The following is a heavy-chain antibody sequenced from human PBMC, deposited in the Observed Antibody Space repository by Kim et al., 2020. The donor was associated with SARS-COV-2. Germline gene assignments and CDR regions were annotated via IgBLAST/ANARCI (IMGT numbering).Heavy chain of an antibody. J-gene: IGHJ4*02. CDR1: GFTFGDYA. D-gene: IGHD6-13*01. CDR2: IRSKAYGGTT. CDR3: TRDGLYSSSWYRGSYYFDY. Sequence: GGSLRLSCTASGFTFGDYAMSWFRQAPGKGLEWVGFIRSKAYGGTTEYAASVKGRFTISRDDSKSIAYLQMNSLKTEDTAVYYCTRDGLYSSSWYRGSYYFDYWGQGTLVTVSS. V-gene: IGHV3-49*03.